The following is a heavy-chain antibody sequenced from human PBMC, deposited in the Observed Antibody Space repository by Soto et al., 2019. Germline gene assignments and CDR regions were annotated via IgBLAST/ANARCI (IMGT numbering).Heavy chain of an antibody. Sequence: GASVKVSCKASGYTFTSYGISWVRQAPGQGLEWMGWINPNSGGTNYAQKFQGWVTMTRDTSISTAYMELSRLRSDDTAVYYCARGEATDYYDSSGYSSNLSEYSQHWGQGTLVTVSS. V-gene: IGHV1-2*04. D-gene: IGHD3-22*01. CDR1: GYTFTSYG. CDR3: ARGEATDYYDSSGYSSNLSEYSQH. CDR2: INPNSGGT. J-gene: IGHJ1*01.